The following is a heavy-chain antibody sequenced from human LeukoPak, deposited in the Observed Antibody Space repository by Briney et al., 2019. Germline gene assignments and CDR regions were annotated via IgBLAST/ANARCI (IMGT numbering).Heavy chain of an antibody. D-gene: IGHD3-9*01. CDR2: ISRSGGST. Sequence: GGSLRLSCAASGFTFSSYAMSWVRQAPGKGLEWVSAISRSGGSTYYADSVKGRFTISRDNSKNTLYLQMNSLRAEDTGVYYCAKGRFDWLSHYWGQGTLVTVSS. J-gene: IGHJ4*02. CDR3: AKGRFDWLSHY. CDR1: GFTFSSYA. V-gene: IGHV3-23*01.